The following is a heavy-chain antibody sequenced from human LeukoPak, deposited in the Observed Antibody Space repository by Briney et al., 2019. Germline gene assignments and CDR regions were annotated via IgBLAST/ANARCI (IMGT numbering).Heavy chain of an antibody. CDR2: ISGSGGST. CDR1: GYTFSSYA. V-gene: IGHV3-23*01. J-gene: IGHJ1*01. CDR3: AKDSAIFGVVEYFQH. Sequence: HPGGSLRLSCAASGYTFSSYAMSWVRQAPGKGLEWVSAISGSGGSTYYADSVKGRFTISRDNSKNTLYLQMNSLRAEDTAVYYCAKDSAIFGVVEYFQHWGQGTLVTVSS. D-gene: IGHD3-3*01.